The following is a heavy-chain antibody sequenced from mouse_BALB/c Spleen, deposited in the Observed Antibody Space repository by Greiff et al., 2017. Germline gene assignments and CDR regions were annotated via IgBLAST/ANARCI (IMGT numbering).Heavy chain of an antibody. CDR1: GFTFSSYG. D-gene: IGHD2-2*01. Sequence: EVQVVESGGDLVKPGGSLKLSCAASGFTFSSYGMSWVRQTPDKRLEWVATISSGGSYTYYPDSVKGRLTISRDNAKNTLYLQMSSLKSEDTAMYYCARQGDYGYDGYDMDYWGQGTTVTVSS. J-gene: IGHJ4*01. CDR2: ISSGGSYT. V-gene: IGHV5-6*01. CDR3: ARQGDYGYDGYDMDY.